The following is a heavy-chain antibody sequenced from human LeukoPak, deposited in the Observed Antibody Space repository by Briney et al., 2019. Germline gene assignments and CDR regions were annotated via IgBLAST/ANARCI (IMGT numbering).Heavy chain of an antibody. Sequence: ASVKVSCKASGYTFTSYYMHWVRQAPGQGLEWMGIINPSGGSTSYAQKFQGRVTMTRDTSTSTAYMELRSLRSDDTAVYYCARAECSGGSCYSPPNWFDPWGQGTLVTVSS. J-gene: IGHJ5*02. CDR2: INPSGGST. V-gene: IGHV1-46*01. D-gene: IGHD2-15*01. CDR1: GYTFTSYY. CDR3: ARAECSGGSCYSPPNWFDP.